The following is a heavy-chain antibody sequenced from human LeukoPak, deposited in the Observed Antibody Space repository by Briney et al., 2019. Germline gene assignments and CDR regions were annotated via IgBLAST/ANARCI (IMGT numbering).Heavy chain of an antibody. D-gene: IGHD2-2*01. V-gene: IGHV4-39*07. CDR1: GGSISTSSYF. CDR2: IYYSGIT. J-gene: IGHJ4*02. Sequence: PSETLSLTCTVSGGSISTSSYFWGWIRQPPGKGLEWIGSIYYSGITFYNPSLKSRVTISVDTSKNQFSLKLSSVTAADTAVYYCARESVTSSSEVFDYWGQGTLVTVSS. CDR3: ARESVTSSSEVFDY.